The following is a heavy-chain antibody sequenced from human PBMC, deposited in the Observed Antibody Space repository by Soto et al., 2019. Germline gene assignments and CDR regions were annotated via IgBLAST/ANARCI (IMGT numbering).Heavy chain of an antibody. CDR3: ARGRVVVPAAVMFNCLDH. CDR1: GSPITWGDYS. V-gene: IGHV4-30-2*01. D-gene: IGHD2-2*01. J-gene: IGHJ5*02. Sequence: SXETLFLTCHIAGSPITWGDYSWNWIRQPPGKGLEWIGYIFHGGSTYYNPSLRSRVTISVDRSRTQFSLKMSSVTAADTAVYYCARGRVVVPAAVMFNCLDHWGQGALVTVSS. CDR2: IFHGGST.